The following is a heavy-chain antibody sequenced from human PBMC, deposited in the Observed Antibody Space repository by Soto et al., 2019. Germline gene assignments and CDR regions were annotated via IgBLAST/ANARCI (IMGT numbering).Heavy chain of an antibody. CDR3: ARLNCSGGSCYYFDY. J-gene: IGHJ4*02. CDR1: GYSFTSYW. D-gene: IGHD2-15*01. CDR2: IDPSDSYT. Sequence: GESLKISCKGSGYSFTSYWISWVRQMPGKGLEWMGRIDPSDSYTNYSPSFQGHVTISADKSISTAYLQWSSLKASDTAVYYCARLNCSGGSCYYFDYWGQGTLVTVSS. V-gene: IGHV5-10-1*01.